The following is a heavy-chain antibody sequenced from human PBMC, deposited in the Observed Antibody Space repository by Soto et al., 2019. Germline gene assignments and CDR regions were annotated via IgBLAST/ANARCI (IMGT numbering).Heavy chain of an antibody. CDR3: ARVAVAARPRWYNWFDP. V-gene: IGHV1-8*02. Sequence: QEQLVQSGAEVKKPGASVKVSCKTSGYTFSDYDINWVRQATGQGLEWIGWMSPNSGETGYAQKFQGRVTMTRSVSLTTAYLELSSLRSEDTAVYYCARVAVAARPRWYNWFDPWGQGTLVTVSS. CDR1: GYTFSDYD. CDR2: MSPNSGET. D-gene: IGHD2-15*01. J-gene: IGHJ5*02.